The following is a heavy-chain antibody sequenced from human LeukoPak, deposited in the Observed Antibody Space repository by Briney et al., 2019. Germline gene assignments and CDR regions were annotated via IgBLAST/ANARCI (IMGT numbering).Heavy chain of an antibody. Sequence: GGSLRLSCAASGFTFSSYGMHWVRQAPGKGLEWVAFIRYDGSNKYYADSVKGRFTISRDNSKNTLYLQMNSLRAEDTAVYYCATLISRDIVAYDAFDIWGQGTMVTVSS. CDR1: GFTFSSYG. V-gene: IGHV3-30*02. CDR3: ATLISRDIVAYDAFDI. J-gene: IGHJ3*02. CDR2: IRYDGSNK. D-gene: IGHD5-12*01.